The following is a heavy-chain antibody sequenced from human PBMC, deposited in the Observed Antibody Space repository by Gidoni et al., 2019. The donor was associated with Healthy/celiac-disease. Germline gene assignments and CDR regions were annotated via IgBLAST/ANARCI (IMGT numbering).Heavy chain of an antibody. D-gene: IGHD6-13*01. CDR2: ISSSSSYI. Sequence: KSTGSLTLSCAASGFTFRSHSMNWVRQAPGKGLEWVSSISSSSSYIYYADSVKGRFTISRDNAKNSLYLQMNSLRAEDTAVYYCARDLAAAGYYYYYYGMDVWGKGTTVTVSS. J-gene: IGHJ6*04. CDR3: ARDLAAAGYYYYYYGMDV. V-gene: IGHV3-21*01. CDR1: GFTFRSHS.